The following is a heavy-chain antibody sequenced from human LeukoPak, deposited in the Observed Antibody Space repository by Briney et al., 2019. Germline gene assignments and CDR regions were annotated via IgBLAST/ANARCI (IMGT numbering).Heavy chain of an antibody. D-gene: IGHD3-10*01. V-gene: IGHV3-23*01. J-gene: IGHJ3*02. Sequence: GGSLRLSCAASGFTFSSYAMSWVRQAPGKGLEWVSAISGSGGSTYYADSVKGRFTISRDNSKNTLYLQMNSLRAEDTAVYYCATERYYGSGSYDAFDIWGQGTMVTVSS. CDR1: GFTFSSYA. CDR3: ATERYYGSGSYDAFDI. CDR2: ISGSGGST.